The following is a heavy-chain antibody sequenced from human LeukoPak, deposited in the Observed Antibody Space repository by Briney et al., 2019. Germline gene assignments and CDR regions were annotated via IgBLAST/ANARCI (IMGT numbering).Heavy chain of an antibody. CDR3: AKDRGYSGYFFDY. J-gene: IGHJ4*02. Sequence: ASVKVSCKASGYTFTGYYMHWVRQAPGQGLEWMGWINPNSGGTNYAQKFQGRVTMTRDTSISTAYMELSRLRSDDTAVYYCAKDRGYSGYFFDYWGQGTLVTVSS. V-gene: IGHV1-2*02. CDR1: GYTFTGYY. CDR2: INPNSGGT. D-gene: IGHD5-12*01.